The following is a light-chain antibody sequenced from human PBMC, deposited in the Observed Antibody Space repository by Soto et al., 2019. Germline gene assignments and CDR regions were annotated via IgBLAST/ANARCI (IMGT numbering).Light chain of an antibody. CDR1: GSNIGSNS. CDR2: DNN. CDR3: GTWESYLSVGV. Sequence: QSVLPQPPSVSAAPGQTVTICCSGSGSNIGSNSVSWYQQVPGTAPKLLLYDNNKRPSVIPDRFSCSKSGTSATLGITGLQTADEDDYYCGTWESYLSVGVFGGGTKLTVL. J-gene: IGLJ3*02. V-gene: IGLV1-51*01.